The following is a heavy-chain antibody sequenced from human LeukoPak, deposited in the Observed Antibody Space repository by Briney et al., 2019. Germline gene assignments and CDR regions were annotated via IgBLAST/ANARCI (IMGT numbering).Heavy chain of an antibody. CDR2: IYTSGST. J-gene: IGHJ3*02. D-gene: IGHD2-2*01. CDR1: GGSISSGSYY. Sequence: PSETLSLTCTVSGGSISSGSYYWSWIRQPAGKGLEWIGRIYTSGSTNYNPSLKNRVTISVDTSKKLFSLKLSSVTAADTAVYYCARLDIVVVPASAFDIWGQGTMVTVSS. V-gene: IGHV4-61*02. CDR3: ARLDIVVVPASAFDI.